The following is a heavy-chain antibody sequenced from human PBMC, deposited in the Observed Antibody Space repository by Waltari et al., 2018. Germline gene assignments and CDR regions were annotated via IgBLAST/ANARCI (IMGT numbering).Heavy chain of an antibody. Sequence: QVQLQESGPGLVKPSQTLSLTCTVSGGSISSGSYYWSWIRQPAGKGLEWIGRIYTSGSTNYNPSLKSRVTISVDTSKNQFSLKLSSVTAADTAVYYCASTVAGAYYYYYYGMDVWGQGTTVTVSS. CDR3: ASTVAGAYYYYYYGMDV. CDR1: GGSISSGSYY. V-gene: IGHV4-61*02. D-gene: IGHD2-15*01. J-gene: IGHJ6*02. CDR2: IYTSGST.